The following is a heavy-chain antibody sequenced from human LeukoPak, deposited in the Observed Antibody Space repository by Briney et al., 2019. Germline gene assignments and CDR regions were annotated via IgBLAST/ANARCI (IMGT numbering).Heavy chain of an antibody. J-gene: IGHJ3*02. CDR1: GGSISSYY. CDR3: AGLGDSDTFDI. D-gene: IGHD3-16*01. CDR2: IYYSGST. Sequence: SETLSLTCTVSGGSISSYYWSWIRQPPGKGLEWIGYIYYSGSTNYNPSLKSRVTMSVDTSKNQFSLKLSSVTAADTAVYYCAGLGDSDTFDIWGQGTMVTVSS. V-gene: IGHV4-59*01.